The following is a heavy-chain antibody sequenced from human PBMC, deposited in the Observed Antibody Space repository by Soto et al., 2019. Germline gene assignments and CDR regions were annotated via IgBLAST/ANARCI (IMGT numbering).Heavy chain of an antibody. J-gene: IGHJ6*02. V-gene: IGHV1-2*02. CDR1: GYTFTGYY. CDR3: ARDLINWNREDYYYYGMDV. Sequence: GASVKVSCKASGYTFTGYYMHWVRQAPGQGLEWMGWINPNSGGTNYAQKFQGRVTMTRDTSISTAYMELSRLRSGDTAVYYCARDLINWNREDYYYYGMDVWGQGTTVTVSS. CDR2: INPNSGGT. D-gene: IGHD1-20*01.